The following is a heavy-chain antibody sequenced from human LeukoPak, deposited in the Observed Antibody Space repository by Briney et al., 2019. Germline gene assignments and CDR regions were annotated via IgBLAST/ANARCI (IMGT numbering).Heavy chain of an antibody. Sequence: GASVKVSCKASGYTFTGYIMHWVRQAPGQGLEWMGWINTNTGNPTYAQGFTGRFVFSLDTSVSTAYLQISSLKAEDTAVYYCARAPHPYDILTGYKFDPWGQGTLVTVSS. CDR1: GYTFTGYI. J-gene: IGHJ5*02. D-gene: IGHD3-9*01. CDR2: INTNTGNP. V-gene: IGHV7-4-1*02. CDR3: ARAPHPYDILTGYKFDP.